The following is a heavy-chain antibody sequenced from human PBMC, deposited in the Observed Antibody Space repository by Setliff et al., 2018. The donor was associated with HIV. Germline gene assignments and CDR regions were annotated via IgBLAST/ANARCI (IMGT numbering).Heavy chain of an antibody. D-gene: IGHD3-22*01. V-gene: IGHV4-61*02. CDR3: ARETYYYDNPQYYYYYMDV. J-gene: IGHJ6*03. CDR2: IYTSGST. CDR1: GGSISSGSYY. Sequence: SETLSLTCTVSGGSISSGSYYWSWIRQPAGKGLEWSGRIYTSGSTNYNPSLKSRGTISVDTSKNQFSLKLRSVTAADTAVYYCARETYYYDNPQYYYYYMDVWGKGTTVTVSS.